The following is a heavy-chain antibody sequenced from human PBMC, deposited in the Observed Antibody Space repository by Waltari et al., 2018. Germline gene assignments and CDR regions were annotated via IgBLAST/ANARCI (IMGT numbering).Heavy chain of an antibody. CDR2: ISYNERNI. CDR3: ARDYCDRTNCHGMDV. V-gene: IGHV3-30*09. Sequence: QVQLVESGGGVVQPGRSLRLSWAASEFTFSSYCMIWVRQAPGKGLEWVAVISYNERNIYYEDSVKGRFAISRDNSKKMLYLQMNSLRVEDTAVYYCARDYCDRTNCHGMDVWGQGTTVTVSS. CDR1: EFTFSSYC. D-gene: IGHD3-22*01. J-gene: IGHJ6*02.